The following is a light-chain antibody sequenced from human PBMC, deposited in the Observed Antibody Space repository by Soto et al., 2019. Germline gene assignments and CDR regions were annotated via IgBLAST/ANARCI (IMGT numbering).Light chain of an antibody. CDR3: HVWDSSSDHYV. CDR1: NIGGKS. Sequence: SYALTQPPSVSVAPGQTARITCGGNNIGGKSVHWYQQKPGQAPVLVVYDDSDRPSGIPDRFSDSNSGDTATLTIRRVEAGDEADYYCHVWDSSSDHYVFGTGTKVTVL. V-gene: IGLV3-21*02. J-gene: IGLJ1*01. CDR2: DDS.